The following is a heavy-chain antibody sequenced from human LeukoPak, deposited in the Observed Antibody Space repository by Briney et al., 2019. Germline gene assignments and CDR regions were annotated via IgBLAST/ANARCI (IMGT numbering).Heavy chain of an antibody. J-gene: IGHJ3*02. CDR2: INHSGST. Sequence: SETLSLTCAVYGGSFSGYYWSWIRQPPGKGLEWIGEINHSGSTNYNPSLKSRVTISVDTSKNQFSLKLRSVTAADTAVYYCARAISGAYSSSWYRFDAFDIWGQGTMVTVSS. CDR1: GGSFSGYY. D-gene: IGHD6-13*01. V-gene: IGHV4-34*01. CDR3: ARAISGAYSSSWYRFDAFDI.